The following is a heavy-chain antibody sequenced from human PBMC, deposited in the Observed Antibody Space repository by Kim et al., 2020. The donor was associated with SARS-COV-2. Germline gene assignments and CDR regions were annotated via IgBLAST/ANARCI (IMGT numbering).Heavy chain of an antibody. V-gene: IGHV3-30*02. J-gene: IGHJ6*03. Sequence: EKGQLTISRDNSKNTLYLKMNSLSAEDTAVYYCAKARYPSLNYYYYYMDVWGKGTTVTVSS. D-gene: IGHD1-20*01. CDR3: AKARYPSLNYYYYYMDV.